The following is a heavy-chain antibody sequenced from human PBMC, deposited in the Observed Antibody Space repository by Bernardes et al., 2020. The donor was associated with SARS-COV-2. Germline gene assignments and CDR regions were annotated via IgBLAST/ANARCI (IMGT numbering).Heavy chain of an antibody. Sequence: ASVKVSCKASGYTFNTYDITWVRQAPGQGLEWMGWISAYNGNTNYAQNLQGRATMTTDTSTSIAYMELRSLTSDDTAVYYCARRSGYDWGGYYYYAMDVWGQGTTVTVSS. D-gene: IGHD5-12*01. J-gene: IGHJ6*02. CDR2: ISAYNGNT. CDR1: GYTFNTYD. CDR3: ARRSGYDWGGYYYYAMDV. V-gene: IGHV1-18*01.